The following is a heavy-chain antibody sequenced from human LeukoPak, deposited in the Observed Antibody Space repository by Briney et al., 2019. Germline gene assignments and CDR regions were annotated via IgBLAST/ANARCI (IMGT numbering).Heavy chain of an antibody. CDR2: IKSDGSTT. CDR1: RFGFEYYG. CDR3: ARDRGYTQDY. D-gene: IGHD5-12*01. J-gene: IGHJ4*02. V-gene: IGHV3-74*01. Sequence: GGSLRLSCVASRFGFEYYGMHWVRQAPGKGLVWVSYIKSDGSTTNYADSVKGRFTISRDNAQNTLYLQMNSLRAEDTAVYYCARDRGYTQDYWGQGTLVTVPS.